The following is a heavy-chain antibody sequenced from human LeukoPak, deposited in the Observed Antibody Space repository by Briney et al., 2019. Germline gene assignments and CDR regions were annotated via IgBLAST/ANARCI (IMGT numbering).Heavy chain of an antibody. D-gene: IGHD2-15*01. V-gene: IGHV3-30*04. Sequence: PGGSLRLSCAASGFTFSSYAMHWVRQAPGKGQEWVAVISYDGSNKYYADSVKGRFTISRDNSKNTLYLQMNSLRAEDTAVYYCAGGDYWGQGTLVTVSS. CDR2: ISYDGSNK. CDR3: AGGDY. J-gene: IGHJ4*02. CDR1: GFTFSSYA.